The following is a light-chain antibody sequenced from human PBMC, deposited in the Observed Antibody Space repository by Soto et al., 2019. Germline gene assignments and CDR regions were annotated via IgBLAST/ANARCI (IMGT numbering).Light chain of an antibody. J-gene: IGLJ1*01. CDR2: GNS. CDR1: SSNIGAGYD. V-gene: IGLV1-40*01. Sequence: QLVLTQPPSVSGAPGQRVTISCTGSSSNIGAGYDVHWYQQLPGTAPKLLIYGNSTRPSGVPDRFSGSKSGTSASLAITGLQAEDEADYYCQSYDSSLSGYVFGTWTKLTVL. CDR3: QSYDSSLSGYV.